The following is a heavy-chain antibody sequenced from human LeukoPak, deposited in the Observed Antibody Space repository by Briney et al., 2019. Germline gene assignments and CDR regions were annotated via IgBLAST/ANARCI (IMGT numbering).Heavy chain of an antibody. Sequence: GGSLRLSCAASGFTFSSYGMHWVRQAPGKGLEWVAVISYDGSNKYYADSVKGRFTISRDNSKNTLYLQINSLRAEDTAVYYCARAVWDSSGYYYDYWGQGTLVTVSS. CDR3: ARAVWDSSGYYYDY. J-gene: IGHJ4*02. D-gene: IGHD3-22*01. CDR1: GFTFSSYG. V-gene: IGHV3-30*03. CDR2: ISYDGSNK.